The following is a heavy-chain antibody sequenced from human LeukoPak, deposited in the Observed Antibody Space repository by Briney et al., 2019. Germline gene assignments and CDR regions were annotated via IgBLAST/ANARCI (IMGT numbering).Heavy chain of an antibody. Sequence: GGSLRLSCAASGFTFSSYAMSWVRQAPGKGLEWVSAISGSGGSTYYADSVRGRFTISRDNSKNTLYLQMNSLRAEDTAVYYCAKATGVYYYYYGMDVWGQGTTVTVSS. V-gene: IGHV3-23*01. J-gene: IGHJ6*02. CDR2: ISGSGGST. D-gene: IGHD1-14*01. CDR1: GFTFSSYA. CDR3: AKATGVYYYYYGMDV.